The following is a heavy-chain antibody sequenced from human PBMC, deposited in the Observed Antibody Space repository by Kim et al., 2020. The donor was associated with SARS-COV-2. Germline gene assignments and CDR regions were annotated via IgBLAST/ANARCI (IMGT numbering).Heavy chain of an antibody. CDR2: INPSGGST. CDR3: ARDRIDGDGYNGQFDP. V-gene: IGHV1-46*01. Sequence: ASVKVSCKASGYTFTSYYMHWVRQAPGQGLEWMGIINPSGGSTSYAQKFQGRVTMTRDTSTSTVYMELSSLRSEDTAVYYCARDRIDGDGYNGQFDPWGQGTLVTVSS. CDR1: GYTFTSYY. J-gene: IGHJ5*02. D-gene: IGHD5-12*01.